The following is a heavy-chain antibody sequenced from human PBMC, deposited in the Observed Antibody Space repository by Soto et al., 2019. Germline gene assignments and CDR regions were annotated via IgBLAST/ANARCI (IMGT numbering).Heavy chain of an antibody. CDR2: IYPGDSDT. CDR1: GYSFTSYW. Sequence: GESLKISCKGSGYSFTSYWIGWVRQMPGKSLEWMGIIYPGDSDTRYSPSFQGQVTISADKSISTAYLQWSSLKASDTAMYYCARQPGGSGSLNYYYGMDVWGQGTTVTVSS. V-gene: IGHV5-51*01. J-gene: IGHJ6*02. CDR3: ARQPGGSGSLNYYYGMDV. D-gene: IGHD3-10*01.